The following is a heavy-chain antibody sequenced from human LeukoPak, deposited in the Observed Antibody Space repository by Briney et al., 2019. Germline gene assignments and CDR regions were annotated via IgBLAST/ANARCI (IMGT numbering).Heavy chain of an antibody. Sequence: GWSLRLYYVASGFTFSSYWMHWVRQPPGHGLLWVSRINSDGRSTSHADSVKGRFTISRDNAKNTLYLQMNSLRAEDTAVYYCARGTGYSVVDYWGQGTLVTVSS. CDR3: ARGTGYSVVDY. CDR1: GFTFSSYW. V-gene: IGHV3-74*01. D-gene: IGHD5-18*01. J-gene: IGHJ4*02. CDR2: INSDGRST.